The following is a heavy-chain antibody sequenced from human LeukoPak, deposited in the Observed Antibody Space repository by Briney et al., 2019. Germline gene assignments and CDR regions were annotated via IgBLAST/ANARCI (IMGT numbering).Heavy chain of an antibody. CDR3: ASSTKRTPWYFDL. CDR1: GGSISSSSYY. D-gene: IGHD1-14*01. Sequence: SETLSLTCTVSGGSISSSSYYWGWIRQPPGKGLEWIGYIYYSGSTNYNPSLKSRVTISVDTSKNQFSLKLSSVTAADTAVYYCASSTKRTPWYFDLWGRGTLVTVSS. V-gene: IGHV4-61*05. J-gene: IGHJ2*01. CDR2: IYYSGST.